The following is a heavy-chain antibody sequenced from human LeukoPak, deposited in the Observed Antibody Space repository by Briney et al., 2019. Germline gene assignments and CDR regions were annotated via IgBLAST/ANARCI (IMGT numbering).Heavy chain of an antibody. Sequence: GGSLRLSCAASGFTFSSYGMHWVRQAPGKGLEWVAFIRYDGSNKYYADSVKGRFTISRDNSKNTLYLQMNSLRAEDTAVYYCAKEEYSSGWYPGYWGQETLVTVSS. J-gene: IGHJ4*02. D-gene: IGHD6-19*01. V-gene: IGHV3-30*02. CDR1: GFTFSSYG. CDR3: AKEEYSSGWYPGY. CDR2: IRYDGSNK.